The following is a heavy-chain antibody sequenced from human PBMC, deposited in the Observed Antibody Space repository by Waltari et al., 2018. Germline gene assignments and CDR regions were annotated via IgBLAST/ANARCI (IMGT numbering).Heavy chain of an antibody. CDR2: INAGNGNT. V-gene: IGHV1-3*03. CDR1: GYNFTSYA. D-gene: IGHD3-22*01. J-gene: IGHJ3*02. CDR3: ASESYYYDSSARHHRGAFDI. Sequence: QVQLVQSGAEVKKPGASVKVSCKASGYNFTSYAMHWVRQAPGQRLEWMGWINAGNGNTKYSQEFQGRVTITSDTSASTAYMELSSLRSEDMAVYYCASESYYYDSSARHHRGAFDIWGQGTMVTVSS.